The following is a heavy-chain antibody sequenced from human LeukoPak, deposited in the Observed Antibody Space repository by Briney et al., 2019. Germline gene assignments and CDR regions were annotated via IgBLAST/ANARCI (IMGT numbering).Heavy chain of an antibody. CDR3: ATGVPGSYIY. Sequence: SETLSLTCTVSGYSITTGYYWGWIRQPPGKGLEWIGTIYHSGTTYYKSSLKGRVTISIHTAKNQFSLRLSSVTAAATAVYYCATGVPGSYIYWGQGTLVTVSS. CDR2: IYHSGTT. D-gene: IGHD3-10*01. CDR1: GYSITTGYY. V-gene: IGHV4-38-2*02. J-gene: IGHJ4*02.